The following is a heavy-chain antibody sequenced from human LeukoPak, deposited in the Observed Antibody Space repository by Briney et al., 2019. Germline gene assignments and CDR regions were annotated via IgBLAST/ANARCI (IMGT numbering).Heavy chain of an antibody. J-gene: IGHJ4*02. CDR1: GFTFSSYS. Sequence: GGSLRLSCAASGFTFSSYSMNWVRQAPGKGLEWVSSMSRCSRYIYYADSVKGRFTISRDNAKNSLYLQMNSLRAEDTAVYYCARGYYDSSGNMDYWGQGTLVTVSS. V-gene: IGHV3-21*01. CDR3: ARGYYDSSGNMDY. CDR2: MSRCSRYI. D-gene: IGHD3-22*01.